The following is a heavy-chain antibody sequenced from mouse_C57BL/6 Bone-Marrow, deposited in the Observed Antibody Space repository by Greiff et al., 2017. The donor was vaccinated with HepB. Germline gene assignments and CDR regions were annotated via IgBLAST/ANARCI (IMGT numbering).Heavy chain of an antibody. J-gene: IGHJ1*03. V-gene: IGHV6-3*01. CDR2: IRLKSDNYAT. D-gene: IGHD2-3*01. CDR3: TGDDGYRYWYFDV. Sequence: EVKLQESGGGLVQPGGSMKLSCVASGFTFSNYWMNWVRQSPEKGLEWVAQIRLKSDNYATHYAESVKGRFTISRDDSKSSVYLQMNNLRAEDTGIYYCTGDDGYRYWYFDVWGTGTTVTVSS. CDR1: GFTFSNYW.